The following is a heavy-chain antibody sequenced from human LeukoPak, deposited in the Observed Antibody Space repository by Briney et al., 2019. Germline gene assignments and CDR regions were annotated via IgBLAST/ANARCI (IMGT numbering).Heavy chain of an antibody. J-gene: IGHJ3*02. V-gene: IGHV3-21*04. CDR1: GFTFSSYS. D-gene: IGHD1-26*01. CDR3: ARDTDIVGATTGDAFDI. CDR2: ISSSSSYI. Sequence: GGTLRLSCAASGFTFSSYSMNWVRQAPGKGLEWVSSISSSSSYIYYADSVRGRFTISRDNAKNSLYLQMNSLRAEDTAVYYCARDTDIVGATTGDAFDIWGQGTMVTVSS.